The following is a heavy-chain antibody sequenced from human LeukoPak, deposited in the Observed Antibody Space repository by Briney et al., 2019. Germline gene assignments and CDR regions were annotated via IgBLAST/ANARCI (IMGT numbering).Heavy chain of an antibody. CDR1: GFTISTYS. J-gene: IGHJ4*02. V-gene: IGHV3-48*01. CDR3: ARVRSAYYTDY. CDR2: ITSSSSTI. D-gene: IGHD3-3*01. Sequence: GGSLRLSCAVSGFTISTYSMNWVRQAPGKGLEWVSYITSSSSTIYYADSVKGRFTISRDNAKNSLYLQMSSLRAEDTAVYYCARVRSAYYTDYWGQGTLVTVSS.